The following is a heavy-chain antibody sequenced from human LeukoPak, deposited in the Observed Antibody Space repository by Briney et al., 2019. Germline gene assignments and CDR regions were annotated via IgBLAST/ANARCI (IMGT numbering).Heavy chain of an antibody. CDR3: ARGGWGTTKDNWFDP. V-gene: IGHV3-21*01. J-gene: IGHJ5*02. CDR1: GFTFSSYS. D-gene: IGHD1-7*01. Sequence: GGSLRLSCAASGFTFSSYSMNWVRQAPGKGLEWVSSISSSSSYIYYADSVKGRFTISRDNAKNSLYLQMNSLRAEDTAVYYCARGGWGTTKDNWFDPWGQGTLVTVSS. CDR2: ISSSSSYI.